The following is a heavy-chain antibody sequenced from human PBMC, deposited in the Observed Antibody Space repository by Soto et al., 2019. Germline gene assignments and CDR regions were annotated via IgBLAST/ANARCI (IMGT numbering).Heavy chain of an antibody. J-gene: IGHJ4*02. CDR2: INTDGSGT. V-gene: IGHV3-74*01. CDR3: ARDSPGPQDYFDY. Sequence: EVQLVESGGGLVQPGGSLRLSCAASGFTFSSDWMHWVRQAPGKGLVWVSRINTDGSGTTYADSVKGRFTISRDNAKNMVYLQMNSVRAEDTAVYYCARDSPGPQDYFDYWGLGSMVTDSS. D-gene: IGHD7-27*01. CDR1: GFTFSSDW.